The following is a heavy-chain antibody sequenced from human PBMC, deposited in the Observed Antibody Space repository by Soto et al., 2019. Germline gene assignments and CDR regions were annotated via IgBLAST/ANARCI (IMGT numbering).Heavy chain of an antibody. CDR3: AREPSNPYYSYGMDV. CDR1: GGSISSYY. Sequence: QVQLQESGPGLVKPSETLSLTCTVSGGSISSYYWSWIRQPPGKGLEWIWYIYYSGSTNYNPSLKSRVTISVDTSKNQFSLKLSSVTAADTAVYYCAREPSNPYYSYGMDVWGQGTTVTVSS. J-gene: IGHJ6*02. V-gene: IGHV4-59*01. CDR2: IYYSGST.